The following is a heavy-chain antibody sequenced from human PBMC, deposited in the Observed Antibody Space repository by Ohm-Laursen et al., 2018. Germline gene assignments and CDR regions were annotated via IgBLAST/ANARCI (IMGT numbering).Heavy chain of an antibody. J-gene: IGHJ4*02. CDR2: IYSSGST. Sequence: SETLSLTYTVSGDSISSYYWSWIRQPAGKGLEWIGRIYSSGSTNYNPSLKSRVTMSVDTSKSQFSLKVNSVTAADTAVYYCARSFDAYYFDLWGQGTPVTVSS. V-gene: IGHV4-4*07. CDR3: ARSFDAYYFDL. CDR1: GDSISSYY.